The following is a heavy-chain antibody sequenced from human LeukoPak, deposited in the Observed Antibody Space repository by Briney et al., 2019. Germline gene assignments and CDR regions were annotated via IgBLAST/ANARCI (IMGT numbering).Heavy chain of an antibody. D-gene: IGHD2-15*01. J-gene: IGHJ4*02. Sequence: PGWSLRLSCAASGFTFSSYEMNWVRQAPGKGLEWVSYISSSGSTIYYADSVKGRFTISTDNAKNSLYLQMNSLRAEDTAVYYSARDGQSGCCSGGSCAVDYWGQGTLVTVSS. CDR3: ARDGQSGCCSGGSCAVDY. CDR2: ISSSGSTI. CDR1: GFTFSSYE. V-gene: IGHV3-48*03.